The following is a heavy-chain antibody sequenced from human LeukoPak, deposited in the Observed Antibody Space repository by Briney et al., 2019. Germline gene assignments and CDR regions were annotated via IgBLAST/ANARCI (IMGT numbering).Heavy chain of an antibody. Sequence: ASVKVSCKASGYTFTGYYMRWVRQAPGQGLEWMGWINPNSGGTNYAQKFQGRVTMTRDTSISTAYMELSRLRSDDTAVYYCGYGSGSYDAFDIWGQGTMVTVSS. J-gene: IGHJ3*02. D-gene: IGHD3-10*01. V-gene: IGHV1-2*02. CDR2: INPNSGGT. CDR1: GYTFTGYY. CDR3: GYGSGSYDAFDI.